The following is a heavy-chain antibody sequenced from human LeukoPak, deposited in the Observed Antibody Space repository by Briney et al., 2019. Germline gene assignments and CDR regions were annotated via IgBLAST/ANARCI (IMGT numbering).Heavy chain of an antibody. J-gene: IGHJ6*03. CDR2: IGTVGDT. Sequence: GGSLRLSCAASGFTFSSYDMHWVRQATGKGLEWVSAIGTVGDTYYPGSVKGRFTISRENAKNPLYLQMNSLRAGDTAVYYCARANDNYYYYYMDVWGKGTTVTISS. V-gene: IGHV3-13*01. D-gene: IGHD3-9*01. CDR1: GFTFSSYD. CDR3: ARANDNYYYYYMDV.